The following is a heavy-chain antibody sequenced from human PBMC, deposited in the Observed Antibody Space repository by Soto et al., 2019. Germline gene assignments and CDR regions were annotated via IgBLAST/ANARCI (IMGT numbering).Heavy chain of an antibody. D-gene: IGHD3-10*01. Sequence: QVQLVQSGAEVKKPGSSVKVSCKASGGTFSSYTISWVRQAPGQGLEWMGRIIPILGIANYAQKFQGRVTITADKSPSTAYMELSSLRSEATAVYYCARDHGYRFGELQHSGVPTLDYWGQGTLVTVSS. CDR1: GGTFSSYT. V-gene: IGHV1-69*08. J-gene: IGHJ4*02. CDR3: ARDHGYRFGELQHSGVPTLDY. CDR2: IIPILGIA.